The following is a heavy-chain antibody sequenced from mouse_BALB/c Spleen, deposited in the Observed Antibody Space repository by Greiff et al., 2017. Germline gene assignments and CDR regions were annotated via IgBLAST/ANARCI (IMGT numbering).Heavy chain of an antibody. CDR1: GFTFSSYG. CDR2: INSNGGST. D-gene: IGHD4-1*01. J-gene: IGHJ3*01. Sequence: EVQLVESGGGLVQPGGSLKLSCAASGFTFSSYGMSWVRQTPDKRLELVATINSNGGSTYYPDSVKGRFTISRDNAKNTLYLQMSSLKSEDTAMYYCARDGVSWVFAYWGQGTLVTVSA. CDR3: ARDGVSWVFAY. V-gene: IGHV5-6-3*01.